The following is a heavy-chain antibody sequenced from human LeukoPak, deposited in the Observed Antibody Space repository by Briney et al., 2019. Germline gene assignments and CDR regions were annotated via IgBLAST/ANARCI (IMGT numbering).Heavy chain of an antibody. D-gene: IGHD3-10*01. CDR2: ITGAGDAT. CDR1: GFTFSAYA. V-gene: IGHV3-23*01. CDR3: AKSWGSGTYTLDY. Sequence: GGSLRLSCATTGFTFSAYAMSWVRQAPEKGLEWVATITGAGDATYHAASVMGRFTVSRDNSKNTLSLQMSSLRGEDTAVYYCAKSWGSGTYTLDYWGQGILVTVSS. J-gene: IGHJ4*02.